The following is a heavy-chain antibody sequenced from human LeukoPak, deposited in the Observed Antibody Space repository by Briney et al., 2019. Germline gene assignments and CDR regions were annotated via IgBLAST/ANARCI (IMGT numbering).Heavy chain of an antibody. CDR2: IKQDGSEK. D-gene: IGHD3-22*01. J-gene: IGHJ6*02. Sequence: GGSLRLSCAASGFTFSSYAMSWVRQAPGKGLEWVANIKQDGSEKYYVDSVKGRFTISRDNAKNSLYLQMNSLRAEDTAVYYCAREALYYYDSSGYYYYYYGMDVWGQGTTVTVSS. V-gene: IGHV3-7*01. CDR3: AREALYYYDSSGYYYYYYGMDV. CDR1: GFTFSSYA.